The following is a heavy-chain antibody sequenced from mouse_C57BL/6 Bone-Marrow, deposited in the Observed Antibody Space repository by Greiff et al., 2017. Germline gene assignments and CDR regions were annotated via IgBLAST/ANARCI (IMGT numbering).Heavy chain of an antibody. Sequence: QVQLQQSGAELARPGASVKLSCKASGYTFTSYGISWVKQRTGQGLEWIGEIYPRSGNTYYNEKFKGKATLTADKSSSTAYMELRSLTCEDSAVYLCANHDTGAYWGQGTLVTVSA. CDR3: ANHDTGAY. J-gene: IGHJ3*01. D-gene: IGHD2-3*01. CDR1: GYTFTSYG. V-gene: IGHV1-81*01. CDR2: IYPRSGNT.